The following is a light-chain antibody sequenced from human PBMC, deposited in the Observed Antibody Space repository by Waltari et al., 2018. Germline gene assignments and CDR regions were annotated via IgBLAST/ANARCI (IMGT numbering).Light chain of an antibody. Sequence: DIHMTQSPFFLSASVADRVTITCRASQSISTYLNWYQQEKGRAPRLLIYDASTLQSGVPSRFSGSGSGTDFTLTIRSLQPEDFATYYCQQSNSTPYTFGQGTKLEIK. CDR1: QSISTY. J-gene: IGKJ2*01. CDR2: DAS. V-gene: IGKV1-39*01. CDR3: QQSNSTPYT.